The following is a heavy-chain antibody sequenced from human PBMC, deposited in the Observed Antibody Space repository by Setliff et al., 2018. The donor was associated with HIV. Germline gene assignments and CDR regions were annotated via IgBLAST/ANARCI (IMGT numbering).Heavy chain of an antibody. J-gene: IGHJ6*02. CDR1: GFTFSPYS. Sequence: GGSLRLSCAASGFTFSPYSMNWVRQAPGKGLEWVSYISSTSTTIYYADSVKGRFTISRDNAKNSLYLQMNSLRAEDTAVYSCAREDQLLSGHYYYNGMDVWGQGTTVTVSS. CDR3: AREDQLLSGHYYYNGMDV. D-gene: IGHD2-2*01. CDR2: ISSTSTTI. V-gene: IGHV3-48*01.